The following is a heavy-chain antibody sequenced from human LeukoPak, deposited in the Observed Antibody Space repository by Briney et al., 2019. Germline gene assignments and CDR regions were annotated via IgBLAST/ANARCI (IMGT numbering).Heavy chain of an antibody. CDR3: ARGRVGEFPSRY. V-gene: IGHV1-2*02. D-gene: IGHD3-16*01. CDR1: GYTFTGYY. Sequence: GASVKVSCKASGYTFTGYYMQWVRQAPGQGLEWMGWINPNSGVTNYAQKFQGRVTMTRDTSISTAYMETSRLRSDDTALYYCARGRVGEFPSRYWGQGTLVTVSS. J-gene: IGHJ4*02. CDR2: INPNSGVT.